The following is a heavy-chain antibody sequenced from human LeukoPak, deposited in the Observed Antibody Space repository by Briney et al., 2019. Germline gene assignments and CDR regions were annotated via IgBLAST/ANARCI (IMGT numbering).Heavy chain of an antibody. CDR1: GFTFSSYG. J-gene: IGHJ4*02. Sequence: GGSLRLSCAASGFTFSSYGMHWVRQAPGKGLEWVAVIWYDGGNKYYADSVKGRFTISGDNSKNTLYLQMNSLRSEDTAVYYCARGRIYDSSGYWDYWGQGTLVTVSS. CDR2: IWYDGGNK. V-gene: IGHV3-33*01. D-gene: IGHD3-22*01. CDR3: ARGRIYDSSGYWDY.